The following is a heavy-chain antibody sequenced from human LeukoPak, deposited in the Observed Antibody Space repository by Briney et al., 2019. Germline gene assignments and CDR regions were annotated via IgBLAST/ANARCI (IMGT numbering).Heavy chain of an antibody. Sequence: GGSLRLSCAASGFTFSSYWMHWVRQAPGKGLVWVSRIDSDGSRTNYADSVKGRFTISRDNAKNTLYLQMNSLRAEDTAVYYCATDYYDSSGYEFPRFDYWGQGTLVTVSS. V-gene: IGHV3-74*01. D-gene: IGHD3-22*01. CDR1: GFTFSSYW. J-gene: IGHJ4*02. CDR3: ATDYYDSSGYEFPRFDY. CDR2: IDSDGSRT.